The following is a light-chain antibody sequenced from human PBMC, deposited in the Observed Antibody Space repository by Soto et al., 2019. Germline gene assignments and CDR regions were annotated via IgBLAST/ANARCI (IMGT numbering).Light chain of an antibody. CDR3: QQSYGTPIT. Sequence: IQMTQSPSSLSASIGDRVTITCRASQGIRNDLGWYQQKPGKAPNLLIYVASSLQSEVPSRFSGSGSGTDFTLTITSLQPEDFATYYCQQSYGTPITFGQGTRLEIK. J-gene: IGKJ5*01. CDR1: QGIRND. V-gene: IGKV1-39*01. CDR2: VAS.